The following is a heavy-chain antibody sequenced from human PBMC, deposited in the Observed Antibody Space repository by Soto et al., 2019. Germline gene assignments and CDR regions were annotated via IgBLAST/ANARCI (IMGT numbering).Heavy chain of an antibody. V-gene: IGHV4-34*01. Sequence: QVQLQQWGAGLLKPSETLSLTCAVYGGSFSGYYWSWIRQPPGKGLEWIGEINHRGTTSCNPSLKSRVTTSVDTSKNQFSLKLSSVTAADTAVYYCARGPKNTGTTSPWGQGTLVTVSS. CDR3: ARGPKNTGTTSP. CDR1: GGSFSGYY. D-gene: IGHD1-7*01. J-gene: IGHJ5*02. CDR2: INHRGTT.